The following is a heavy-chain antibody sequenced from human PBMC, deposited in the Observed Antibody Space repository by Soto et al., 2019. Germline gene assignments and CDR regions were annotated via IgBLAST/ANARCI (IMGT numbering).Heavy chain of an antibody. CDR2: ISSSSTI. Sequence: GSLRLSCAASGFTFSSHSMNWVRQAPGKGLEWVSYISSSSTIYYADSVKGRFTISRDNAKNSLYLQMNSLRDEDTAVYYCARDAPPLAYYYDPNWFDPWVQVTLVTVSS. D-gene: IGHD3-22*01. V-gene: IGHV3-48*02. CDR1: GFTFSSHS. CDR3: ARDAPPLAYYYDPNWFDP. J-gene: IGHJ5*02.